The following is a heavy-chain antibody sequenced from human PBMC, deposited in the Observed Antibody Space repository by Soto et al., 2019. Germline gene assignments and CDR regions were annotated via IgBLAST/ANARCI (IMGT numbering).Heavy chain of an antibody. CDR3: ASSTLS. CDR1: GYILTYSA. V-gene: IGHV1-3*01. Sequence: GSVKVSCKASGYILTYSAIHWVRQAPGQRLEWMGWINAGNGNTRYSQKFQGRVIITRDTSATTAYMELSSLTSDDTAVYYCASSTLSWGQGTLVTVSS. CDR2: INAGNGNT. J-gene: IGHJ5*02.